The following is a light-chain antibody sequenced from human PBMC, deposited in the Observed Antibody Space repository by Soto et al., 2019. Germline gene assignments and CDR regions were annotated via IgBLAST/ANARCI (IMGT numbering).Light chain of an antibody. Sequence: QSALTQPPSASGSPGQSVTISCTGTSSDVGGYNYVSWYQQHPGKAPKPMIYEVSKRPSGVPDRFSGSKSGNTASLTVSGLQAEDEADYYCSSYAGSNIDVVFGGGTKVTVL. J-gene: IGLJ2*01. CDR1: SSDVGGYNY. V-gene: IGLV2-8*01. CDR2: EVS. CDR3: SSYAGSNIDVV.